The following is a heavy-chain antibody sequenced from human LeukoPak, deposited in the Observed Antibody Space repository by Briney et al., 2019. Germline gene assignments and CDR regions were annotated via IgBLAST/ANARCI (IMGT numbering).Heavy chain of an antibody. V-gene: IGHV3-23*01. CDR1: GFTFSSYA. J-gene: IGHJ4*02. Sequence: GGSLRLSCAASGFTFSSYAMSWVRQAPGKGLEWVSGFSGSGGTTYYADSVKGRFTISRDNSKNTLYLQMNSLRAEDTAVYYCAKERAVAGTGDYWGQGTLVTVSS. D-gene: IGHD6-19*01. CDR2: FSGSGGTT. CDR3: AKERAVAGTGDY.